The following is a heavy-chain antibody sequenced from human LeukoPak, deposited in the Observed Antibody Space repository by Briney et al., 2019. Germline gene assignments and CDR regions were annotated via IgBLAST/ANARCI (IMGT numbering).Heavy chain of an antibody. J-gene: IGHJ4*02. Sequence: ASVKVSCKVSGYTLTELSMHWVRQAPGKGLEWMGGFEPEDGETIYAQKFQGRVTMTEDTSTDTAYMELSSLRSEDTAVYYCATAKLELARHIDYWGQGTLVTVSS. D-gene: IGHD1-7*01. CDR3: ATAKLELARHIDY. CDR2: FEPEDGET. CDR1: GYTLTELS. V-gene: IGHV1-24*01.